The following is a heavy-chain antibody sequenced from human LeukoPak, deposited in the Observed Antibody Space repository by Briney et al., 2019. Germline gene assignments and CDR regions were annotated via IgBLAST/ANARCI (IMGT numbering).Heavy chain of an antibody. J-gene: IGHJ4*02. D-gene: IGHD6-13*01. CDR2: IYNSGST. CDR3: ARDVVAAVGSFDY. Sequence: SETLSLTCIVSGGSISSYYWSWIRQPPGKGLEWIGYIYNSGSTNYNPSLKSRVTMSVDTSKNQFFLKLSSVTAADTAVYYCARDVVAAVGSFDYWGQGILVTVSS. CDR1: GGSISSYY. V-gene: IGHV4-4*08.